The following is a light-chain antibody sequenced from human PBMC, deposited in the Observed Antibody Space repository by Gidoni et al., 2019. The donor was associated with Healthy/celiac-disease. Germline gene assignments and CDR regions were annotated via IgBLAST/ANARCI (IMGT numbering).Light chain of an antibody. J-gene: IGKJ4*01. Sequence: EIVMTQSPATLSVSPGERATRSCRASQSVNSNLAWYQQKPGQAPRLLIYGASTRAPGIPARFSGSGSGTEFTLTISSLQSEDFAVYYCQQYNNWPPLTFGGXTKVEIK. V-gene: IGKV3-15*01. CDR2: GAS. CDR3: QQYNNWPPLT. CDR1: QSVNSN.